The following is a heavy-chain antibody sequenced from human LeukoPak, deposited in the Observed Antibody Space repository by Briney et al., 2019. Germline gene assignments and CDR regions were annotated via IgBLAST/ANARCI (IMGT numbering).Heavy chain of an antibody. CDR2: ISYDGSNK. CDR3: ARWGWELPSFYYFDY. J-gene: IGHJ4*02. D-gene: IGHD1-26*01. Sequence: GRSLRLSCAASGFTFSSYAMHWVRQAPGKGLEWVAVISYDGSNKYYADSVKGRFTISRDNSKNTLYLQMNSLRAEDTAVYYCARWGWELPSFYYFDYWGQGTLVTVSS. CDR1: GFTFSSYA. V-gene: IGHV3-30*04.